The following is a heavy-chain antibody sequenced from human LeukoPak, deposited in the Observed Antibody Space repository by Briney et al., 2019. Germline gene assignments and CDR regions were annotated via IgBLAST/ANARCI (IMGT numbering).Heavy chain of an antibody. CDR2: IYPSDSDT. CDR3: ARPYSSGRSYYFDY. D-gene: IGHD6-19*01. V-gene: IGHV5-51*01. J-gene: IGHJ4*02. Sequence: GESLKISCKGSGYSFTSYWIGWVRQMPGKGLEWMGIIYPSDSDTTYSPSFQGQVTISADKSINTAYLQWSSLKASDTAMYYCARPYSSGRSYYFDYWGQGTLVTVSS. CDR1: GYSFTSYW.